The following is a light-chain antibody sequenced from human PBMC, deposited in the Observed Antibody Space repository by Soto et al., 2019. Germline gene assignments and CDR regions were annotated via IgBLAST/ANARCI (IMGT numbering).Light chain of an antibody. CDR1: QSVTSTY. Sequence: IVMTQSPATLSLSPGEKATLSCRTSQSVTSTYLAWYQQKPGQAPRLLIYGASSRAIGIPDRCSGSVSGKDIILTTNLQEHDDVAVYYQQYDGISHTFGQGTRLEIK. CDR2: GAS. CDR3: QYDGISHT. J-gene: IGKJ5*01. V-gene: IGKV3-20*01.